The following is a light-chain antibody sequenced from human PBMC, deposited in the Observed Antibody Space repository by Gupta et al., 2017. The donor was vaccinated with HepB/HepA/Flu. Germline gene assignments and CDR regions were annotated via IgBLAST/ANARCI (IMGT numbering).Light chain of an antibody. J-gene: IGKJ3*01. CDR2: AAS. CDR3: QQLSTFPFA. Sequence: DIQFTQSPSFLSASIGDRVTITCRASQGISSYLAWYQQKPGKAPRLLIYAASTLQNGVPPRFRGTGSGTAFTLTITTLQPEDFATYYCQQLSTFPFAFGPGTRLDLK. CDR1: QGISSY. V-gene: IGKV1-9*01.